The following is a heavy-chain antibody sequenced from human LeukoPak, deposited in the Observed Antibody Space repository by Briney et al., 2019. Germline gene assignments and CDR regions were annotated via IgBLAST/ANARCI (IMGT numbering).Heavy chain of an antibody. J-gene: IGHJ3*02. V-gene: IGHV1-24*01. CDR2: FDPEDGET. CDR1: GYTLTELS. Sequence: GSVKVSCKVSGYTLTELSMHWVRQAPGKGLEWVGGFDPEDGETIYAQKFQGRVTMTEDTSTDTAYMELSSLRSEDTAVYYCATESPSPRAFDIWGQGTMVTVSS. CDR3: ATESPSPRAFDI.